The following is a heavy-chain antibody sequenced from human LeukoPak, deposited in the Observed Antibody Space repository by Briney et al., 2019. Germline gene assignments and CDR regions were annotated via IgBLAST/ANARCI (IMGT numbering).Heavy chain of an antibody. V-gene: IGHV1-69*13. Sequence: SVKVSRKASGGTFSSYAISWVRQAPGQGLEWMGGIIPIFGTANYAQKSQGRVTITADESTSTAYMELSSLRSEDTAVYYCANTRAAGFAPPYLDPWGQGTLVTVSS. CDR2: IIPIFGTA. CDR1: GGTFSSYA. J-gene: IGHJ5*02. D-gene: IGHD6-13*01. CDR3: ANTRAAGFAPPYLDP.